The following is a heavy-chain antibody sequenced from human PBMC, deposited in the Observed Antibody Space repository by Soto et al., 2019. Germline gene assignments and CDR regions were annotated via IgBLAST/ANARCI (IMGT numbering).Heavy chain of an antibody. CDR3: ASALQYHLGAFDI. CDR2: IIPIFGTA. J-gene: IGHJ3*02. D-gene: IGHD4-4*01. V-gene: IGHV1-69*13. Sequence: ASVKVSCKASGGTFSSYAISWVRQAPGQRLEWMGGIIPIFGTANYPQKVQGRVTITANESTSTAYMELSSLRSEDTAVYYCASALQYHLGAFDIWGQGTMVTVSS. CDR1: GGTFSSYA.